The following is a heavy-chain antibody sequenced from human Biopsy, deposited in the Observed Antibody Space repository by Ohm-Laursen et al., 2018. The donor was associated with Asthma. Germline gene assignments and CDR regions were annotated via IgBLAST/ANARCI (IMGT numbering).Heavy chain of an antibody. V-gene: IGHV3-30*18. CDR1: GFTFSNYG. J-gene: IGHJ4*02. D-gene: IGHD1-26*01. Sequence: SLRLSCAASGFTFSNYGMHWVRQAPGKGLDWVAVISFNGSNKNYTDSVKGRFTISRDNSRNTLHLQMNSLRAEDTAVYYCAKDVFPGWELRRGPDYWGQGTLVTVSS. CDR2: ISFNGSNK. CDR3: AKDVFPGWELRRGPDY.